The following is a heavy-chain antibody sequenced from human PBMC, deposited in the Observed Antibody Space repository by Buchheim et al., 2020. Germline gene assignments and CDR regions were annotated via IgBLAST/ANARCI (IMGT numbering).Heavy chain of an antibody. D-gene: IGHD6-13*01. CDR2: INHSGST. V-gene: IGHV4-34*01. J-gene: IGHJ4*02. Sequence: QVQLQQWGAGLLKPSETLSLTCAVSGGSFSGYYWSWIRQPPGKGLEWIGEINHSGSTNYNPSLKSRVTISVDTSKNQFSLKLSSVTAADTAVYYCASNAGIAAAAVPPYYFVYWGQGTL. CDR3: ASNAGIAAAAVPPYYFVY. CDR1: GGSFSGYY.